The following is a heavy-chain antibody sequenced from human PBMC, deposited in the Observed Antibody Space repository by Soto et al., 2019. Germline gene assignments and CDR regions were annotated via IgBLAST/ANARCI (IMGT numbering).Heavy chain of an antibody. V-gene: IGHV3-30*18. J-gene: IGHJ6*04. CDR1: GFTFSSYG. Sequence: GGSLRLSCAASGFTFSSYGMHWVRQSPGKGLEWVAVISYDGSNKYYADSVKGRFTISRDNSKNTLYLQMNSLRAKDTAVYYCAKDQYTGTTPYYYYGMDVWGKGTTVTVSS. D-gene: IGHD1-1*01. CDR3: AKDQYTGTTPYYYYGMDV. CDR2: ISYDGSNK.